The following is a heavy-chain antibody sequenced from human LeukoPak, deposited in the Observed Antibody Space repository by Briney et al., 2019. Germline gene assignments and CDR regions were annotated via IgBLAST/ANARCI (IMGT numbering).Heavy chain of an antibody. Sequence: GSLRLSCAASGFTFSSYSMNWVRQAPGKGLEWVSSISSSSSYIYYADSVKGRFTISRDNAKNSLYLQMNSLRAEDTAVYYCARGPHGAAMENPFDYWGQGTLVTVSS. V-gene: IGHV3-21*01. D-gene: IGHD5-18*01. CDR1: GFTFSSYS. CDR3: ARGPHGAAMENPFDY. J-gene: IGHJ4*02. CDR2: ISSSSSYI.